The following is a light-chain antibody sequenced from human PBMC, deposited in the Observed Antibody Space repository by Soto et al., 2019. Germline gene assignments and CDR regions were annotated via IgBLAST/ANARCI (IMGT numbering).Light chain of an antibody. CDR1: QSLLDSIDGNTY. V-gene: IGKV2-40*01. CDR3: LQRTQSPYT. Sequence: DIVLTQTPLFLPATPGEPASISCRSSQSLLDSIDGNTYLAWYLQKPGQSPQLLIYTRSSGACGAPDRFSGSGSGTYFTLKISRVEAEDVGFYFCLQRTQSPYTFGQGTKLEFE. J-gene: IGKJ2*01. CDR2: TRS.